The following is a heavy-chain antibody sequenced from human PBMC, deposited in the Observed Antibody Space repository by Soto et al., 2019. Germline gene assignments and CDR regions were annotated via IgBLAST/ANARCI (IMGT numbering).Heavy chain of an antibody. J-gene: IGHJ4*02. Sequence: SETLSLTCAVYGGSCSGYYWSWIRQPPGKGLEWIGEINHSGSTNYNPSLKSRVTISVDTSKNQFSLKLSSVTAADTAVYYCARGRIAAADFDYWGQGTLVTVSS. CDR1: GGSCSGYY. CDR3: ARGRIAAADFDY. CDR2: INHSGST. V-gene: IGHV4-34*01. D-gene: IGHD6-13*01.